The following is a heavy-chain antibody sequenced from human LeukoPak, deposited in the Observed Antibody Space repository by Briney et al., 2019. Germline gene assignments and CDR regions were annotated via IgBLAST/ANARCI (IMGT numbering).Heavy chain of an antibody. Sequence: SETLSLTCTVSGGSISSYYWSWIRQPPGKGLEWIGYIYYSGSTNYNPSLKSRVTISVDTSKNQFSLKLSSVTAADTAVYYCARAPTFITMIEGDAFDIWGQGTMVTVSS. V-gene: IGHV4-59*01. CDR1: GGSISSYY. J-gene: IGHJ3*02. CDR2: IYYSGST. CDR3: ARAPTFITMIEGDAFDI. D-gene: IGHD3-22*01.